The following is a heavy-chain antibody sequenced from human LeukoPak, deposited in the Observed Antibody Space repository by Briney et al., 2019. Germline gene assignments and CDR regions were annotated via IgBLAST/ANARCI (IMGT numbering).Heavy chain of an antibody. J-gene: IGHJ4*02. CDR3: ATDLSGAVATGD. D-gene: IGHD5-12*01. CDR2: FDPEDGET. Sequence: GTSVKVSCKVSGYTLTELSMHWVRQAPGKGLEWMGGFDPEDGETIYAQKFQGRVTMTEDTSTNTAYMELSSLRSEGTAVYYCATDLSGAVATGDWGQGTLVTVSS. V-gene: IGHV1-24*01. CDR1: GYTLTELS.